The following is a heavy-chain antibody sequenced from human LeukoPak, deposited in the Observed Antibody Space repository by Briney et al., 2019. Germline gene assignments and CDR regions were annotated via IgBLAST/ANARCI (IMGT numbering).Heavy chain of an antibody. J-gene: IGHJ4*02. V-gene: IGHV3-64D*06. Sequence: GGSLRLSCSASGFTLSSYAMHWVRQAPGKGLEYVSAISSNGGSTYYADSVKGRFTISRDNSKNTLYLQMSSLRAEDTAVYYCVKDMGYDILTGYYIGYFDYWGQGTLVTVSS. D-gene: IGHD3-9*01. CDR3: VKDMGYDILTGYYIGYFDY. CDR1: GFTLSSYA. CDR2: ISSNGGST.